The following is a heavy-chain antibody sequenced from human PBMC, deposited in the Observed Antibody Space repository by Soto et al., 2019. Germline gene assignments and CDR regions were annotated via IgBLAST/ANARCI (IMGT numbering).Heavy chain of an antibody. CDR3: ARDRAIISPTTNDYVFEI. Sequence: PSASXSLTCSVSGFSISCYDLIWVRQPPGKGLEWIRYIYHSGTAEYNPSLKSRVTLSVDTSKSQLSMKMSSLTPADTPVYYCARDRAIISPTTNDYVFEIWGQGTMVTVSS. D-gene: IGHD1-1*01. J-gene: IGHJ3*02. V-gene: IGHV4-59*01. CDR2: IYHSGTA. CDR1: GFSISCYD.